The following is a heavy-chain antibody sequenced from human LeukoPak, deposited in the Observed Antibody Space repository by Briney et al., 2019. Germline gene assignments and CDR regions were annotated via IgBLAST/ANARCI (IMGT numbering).Heavy chain of an antibody. CDR2: INHSGST. CDR3: ARGERGRDGYNLDGDDAFDI. CDR1: GGSISGYY. D-gene: IGHD5-24*01. J-gene: IGHJ3*02. V-gene: IGHV4-34*01. Sequence: SETLSLTCTVSGGSISGYYWSWIRQPPGKGLEWIGEINHSGSTNYNPSLKSRVTISVDTSKNQFSLKLSSVTAADTAVYYCARGERGRDGYNLDGDDAFDIWGQGTMVTVSS.